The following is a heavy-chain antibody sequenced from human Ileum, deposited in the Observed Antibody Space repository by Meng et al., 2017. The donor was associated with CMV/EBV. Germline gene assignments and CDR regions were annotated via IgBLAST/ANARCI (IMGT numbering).Heavy chain of an antibody. CDR1: GYSIGSSIW. D-gene: IGHD2-2*01. CDR2: IYYSGTT. J-gene: IGHJ4*02. Sequence: VSGYSIGSSIWSGWIRQPPGKGLERIWYIYYSGTTYYSPSLKSRVTMSVDTSKNQFSLKLSSVTAVDMAVYYCARHRCSTTSCYVDYWGQGTLVTVSS. CDR3: ARHRCSTTSCYVDY. V-gene: IGHV4-28*01.